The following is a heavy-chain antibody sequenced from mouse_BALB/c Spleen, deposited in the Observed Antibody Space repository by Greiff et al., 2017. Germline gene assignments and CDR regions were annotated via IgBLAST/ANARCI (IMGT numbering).Heavy chain of an antibody. Sequence: EVKLQESGGGLVKPGGSLKLSCAASGFTFSSYAMSWVRQTPEKRLEWVATISSGGSYTYYPDSVKGRFTISRDNAKNTLYLQMSSLRSEDTAMYYCARHEEGGFAYWGQGTLVTVSA. CDR3: ARHEEGGFAY. CDR1: GFTFSSYA. CDR2: ISSGGSYT. J-gene: IGHJ3*01. V-gene: IGHV5-9-3*01.